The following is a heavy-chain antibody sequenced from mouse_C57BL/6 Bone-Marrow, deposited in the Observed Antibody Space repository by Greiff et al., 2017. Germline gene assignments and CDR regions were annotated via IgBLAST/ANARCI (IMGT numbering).Heavy chain of an antibody. CDR2: ISNGGGST. CDR3: ARHDGYSSMDY. J-gene: IGHJ4*01. V-gene: IGHV5-12*01. CDR1: GFTFSDYY. Sequence: EVQGVESGGGLVQPGGSLKLSCAASGFTFSDYYMYWVRQTPEKRLEWVAYISNGGGSTYYPDTVKGRFTISRDNATNTLYLQMSRLKSEDTAMYYCARHDGYSSMDYWGQGTSVTVSS.